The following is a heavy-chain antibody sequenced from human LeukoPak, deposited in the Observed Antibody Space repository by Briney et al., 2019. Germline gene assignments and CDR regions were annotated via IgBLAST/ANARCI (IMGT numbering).Heavy chain of an antibody. CDR2: IYTSGST. CDR1: GGSISSYY. Sequence: SETLSLTCTVSGGSISSYYWSWIRQPAGKGLEWIGRIYTSGSTYYNPSLKSRVTISVDTSKNQSSLKLSSVTAADTAMYYCAGQYCSGGSCYWFDPWGQGTLVTVSS. J-gene: IGHJ5*02. V-gene: IGHV4-4*07. D-gene: IGHD2-15*01. CDR3: AGQYCSGGSCYWFDP.